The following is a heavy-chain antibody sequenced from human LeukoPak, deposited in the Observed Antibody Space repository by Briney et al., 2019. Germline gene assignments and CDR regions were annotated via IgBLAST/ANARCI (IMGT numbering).Heavy chain of an antibody. D-gene: IGHD1-26*01. Sequence: GESLKISCKGSGYSFTSYWIGWVRQMPGKGLEWMGIIYPGDSDTRYSSSFQGQVTISADKSISTAYLQWSSLKASDTAMYYCARTAEWELLPRHYYYYYYMDVWGKGTTVTVSS. V-gene: IGHV5-51*01. J-gene: IGHJ6*03. CDR3: ARTAEWELLPRHYYYYYYMDV. CDR1: GYSFTSYW. CDR2: IYPGDSDT.